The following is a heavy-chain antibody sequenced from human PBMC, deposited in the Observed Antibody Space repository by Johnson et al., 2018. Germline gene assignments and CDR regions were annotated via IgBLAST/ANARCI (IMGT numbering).Heavy chain of an antibody. Sequence: QVQLQESGPGLVKPSETLSLTCTVSGGSISSYYWSWIRQPPGKGLEWIGYIYYSGSTNYNPSLKSRVTISVDTSKNQFSLKLSSVTAADTAVYYCGRDDYYGSGTRTGALDIWGQGTMVTVSS. CDR2: IYYSGST. D-gene: IGHD3-10*01. V-gene: IGHV4-59*01. J-gene: IGHJ3*02. CDR1: GGSISSYY. CDR3: GRDDYYGSGTRTGALDI.